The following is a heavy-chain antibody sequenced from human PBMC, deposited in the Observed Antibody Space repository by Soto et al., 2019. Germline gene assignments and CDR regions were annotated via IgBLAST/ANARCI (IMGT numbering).Heavy chain of an antibody. CDR3: ASLVVVNAFDI. CDR1: GGSFSGYY. V-gene: IGHV4-34*01. Sequence: QVQLQQWGAGLFKPSETLSLTCAVYGGSFSGYYWSWIRQPPGKGLEWIGEIHHSGSTNYNPSLKSRVTISVDTSKHQFSLKLSSVTAADTAVYYCASLVVVNAFDIWGKGTMVTVSS. D-gene: IGHD3-22*01. CDR2: IHHSGST. J-gene: IGHJ3*02.